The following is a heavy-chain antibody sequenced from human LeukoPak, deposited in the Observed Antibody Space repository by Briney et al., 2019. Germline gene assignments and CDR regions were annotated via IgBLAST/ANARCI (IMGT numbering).Heavy chain of an antibody. CDR1: GFKFSNYA. CDR2: ISNTGSDT. CDR3: AKVPYSDYGSGRPPFMDV. D-gene: IGHD3-10*01. V-gene: IGHV3-23*01. J-gene: IGHJ6*02. Sequence: GGSLRLSCAAFGFKFSNYAMSYVRQAPGKGLEWVSTISNTGSDTYYADSVKGRFTISRDNSENTLYLQMNNLRAEDTAIHYCAKVPYSDYGSGRPPFMDVWGQGTTIAVSS.